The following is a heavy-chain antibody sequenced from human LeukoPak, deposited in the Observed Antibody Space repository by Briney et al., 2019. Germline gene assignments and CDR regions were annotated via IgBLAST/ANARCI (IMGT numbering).Heavy chain of an antibody. CDR3: ARTGGY. D-gene: IGHD1-14*01. CDR2: INSDGSST. Sequence: GGSMRLSCAASGFTFSSYWMHWVRQAPGKGLGWVSRINSDGSSTSYADSVKGRFTISRDNAKNTLYLQMNSLRAEDTAVYYCARTGGYWGQGTLVTVSS. J-gene: IGHJ4*02. CDR1: GFTFSSYW. V-gene: IGHV3-74*01.